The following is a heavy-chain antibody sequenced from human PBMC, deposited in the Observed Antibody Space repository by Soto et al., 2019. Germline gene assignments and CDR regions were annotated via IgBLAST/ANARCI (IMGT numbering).Heavy chain of an antibody. CDR3: ARDSVQRPMDV. CDR2: ISSSSYI. D-gene: IGHD1-1*01. V-gene: IGHV3-21*01. Sequence: GGSLRLSCAASEFTFSSYSMNWVRQAPGKGLEWVSSISSSSYIYYADSVKGRFTISRDNAKNSLYLQMNSLRAEDTAVYYCARDSVQRPMDVWGKGTTVTVSS. J-gene: IGHJ6*03. CDR1: EFTFSSYS.